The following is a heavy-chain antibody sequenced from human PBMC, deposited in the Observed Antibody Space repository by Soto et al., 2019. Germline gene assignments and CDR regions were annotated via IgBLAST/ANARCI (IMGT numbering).Heavy chain of an antibody. Sequence: TSETLSLTCAVSGGSIVSGGYCFSGIGEPPGKGLEWIGYIYHSGSTYYNPSLKSRVTISVDRSKNQFSLKLSSVTAADTAVYYCARARWLQLLYFDYWGQGTLVTVSS. D-gene: IGHD5-12*01. CDR2: IYHSGST. V-gene: IGHV4-30-2*01. CDR3: ARARWLQLLYFDY. CDR1: GGSIVSGGYC. J-gene: IGHJ4*02.